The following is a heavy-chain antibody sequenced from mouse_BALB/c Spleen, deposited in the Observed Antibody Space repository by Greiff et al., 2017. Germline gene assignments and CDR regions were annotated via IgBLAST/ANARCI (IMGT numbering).Heavy chain of an antibody. D-gene: IGHD1-1*01. J-gene: IGHJ4*01. V-gene: IGHV1-82*01. Sequence: QVQLQQSGPELVKPGASVKISCKASGYAFSSSWMNWVKQRPGQGLEWIGRIYPGDGDTNYNGKFKGKATLTADKSSSTAYMQLSSLTSVDSAVSFCARATYGSSGEGYYAMDYWGQGTSVTVSS. CDR3: ARATYGSSGEGYYAMDY. CDR1: GYAFSSSW. CDR2: IYPGDGDT.